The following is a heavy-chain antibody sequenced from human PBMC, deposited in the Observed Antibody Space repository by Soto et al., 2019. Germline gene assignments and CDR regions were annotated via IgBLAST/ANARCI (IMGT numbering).Heavy chain of an antibody. CDR3: TTDDPINRS. V-gene: IGHV3-11*01. CDR2: ISSRGDTT. CDR1: GFIFRDYF. Sequence: QVQLAESGGGLVKPGGSLRLSCAASGFIFRDYFMTWIRQAPGEGLEWISYISSRGDTTYYADSVKGRFTISRDNAQNSLYLQMNSLGAEDTAIYYCTTDDPINRSWGQGTLVTVSS. J-gene: IGHJ5*02.